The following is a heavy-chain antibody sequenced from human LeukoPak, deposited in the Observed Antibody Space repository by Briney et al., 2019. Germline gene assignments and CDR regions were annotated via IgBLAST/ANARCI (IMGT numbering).Heavy chain of an antibody. J-gene: IGHJ5*02. D-gene: IGHD3-10*01. Sequence: PGGSLRLSCAASGFTFSGSAMHWVRQASGKGLEWVGRIRSKANSYATAYAASVKGRFTISRDDSKNTAYLQTNSLKTEDTAVYYCTRHYYYGSGSYSYDDPWGQGTLVTVSS. V-gene: IGHV3-73*01. CDR2: IRSKANSYAT. CDR1: GFTFSGSA. CDR3: TRHYYYGSGSYSYDDP.